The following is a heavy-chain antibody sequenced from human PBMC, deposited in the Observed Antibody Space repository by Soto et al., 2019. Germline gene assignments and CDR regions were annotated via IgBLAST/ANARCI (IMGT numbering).Heavy chain of an antibody. Sequence: SVKVSCKASGGTFSSYAISWVRRAPGQGLEWMGGSIPIFGTANYAQKFQGRVTITADDSTSTAYMELSSLRSEDTAVYYCARGSVHIVVVTAIDWFDPWGQGTLVTVSS. CDR3: ARGSVHIVVVTAIDWFDP. CDR1: GGTFSSYA. D-gene: IGHD2-21*02. V-gene: IGHV1-69*13. CDR2: SIPIFGTA. J-gene: IGHJ5*02.